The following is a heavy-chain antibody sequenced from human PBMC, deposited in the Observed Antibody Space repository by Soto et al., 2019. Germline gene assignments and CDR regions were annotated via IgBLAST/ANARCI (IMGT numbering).Heavy chain of an antibody. D-gene: IGHD2-15*01. CDR2: INPSGGST. CDR1: GYTFTSYY. Sequence: QVQLVQSGAEVKKPGASVKVSCKASGYTFTSYYMHWVRQAPGQGLEWMGIINPSGGSTSYAQKFQGRVTMTRDTSTSTVYMELSSLRSEDTAVYYCARDVGGCSGCSCYKVPNWFDPWGQGTLVTVSS. CDR3: ARDVGGCSGCSCYKVPNWFDP. V-gene: IGHV1-46*01. J-gene: IGHJ5*02.